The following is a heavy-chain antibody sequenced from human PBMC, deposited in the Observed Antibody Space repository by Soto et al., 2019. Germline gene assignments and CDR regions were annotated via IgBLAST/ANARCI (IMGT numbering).Heavy chain of an antibody. CDR3: AGDGIWIAAADSFGY. V-gene: IGHV3-21*01. CDR1: GFTFSSYS. CDR2: ISSSSSYI. J-gene: IGHJ4*02. D-gene: IGHD6-13*01. Sequence: GESLKISCAASGFTFSSYSMNWVRQAPGKGLEWVSSISSSSSYIYYADSVKGRFTISRDNAKNSLYLQMNSLRAEDTGVYYRAGDGIWIAAADSFGYWGQGTLVTVSS.